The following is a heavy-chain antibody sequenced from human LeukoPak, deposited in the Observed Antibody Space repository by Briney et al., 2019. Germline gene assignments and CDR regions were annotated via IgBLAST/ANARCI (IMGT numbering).Heavy chain of an antibody. CDR2: IYHTGIT. V-gene: IGHV4-59*01. D-gene: IGHD1-14*01. CDR1: GGSIGNDY. Sequence: SETLSLTCTVSGGSIGNDYWTWIRQPPGEALEWIGDIYHTGITNYNPSLKSRVATSVDTSKNQFSLRLNSVTAADTALYYCARDEPRGAWVYWGQGALVTVSS. CDR3: ARDEPRGAWVY. J-gene: IGHJ4*02.